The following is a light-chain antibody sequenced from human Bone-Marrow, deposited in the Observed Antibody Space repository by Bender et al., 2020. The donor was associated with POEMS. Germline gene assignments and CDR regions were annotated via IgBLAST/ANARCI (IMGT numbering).Light chain of an antibody. J-gene: IGLJ1*01. V-gene: IGLV2-14*01. Sequence: KFVSWYQQYPGKAPKLIIYEVSNRPSGISNRFSGSKSGITSSLTISGLQAEDEADYYCVSYKYGSTPYVFGSGTKVTVL. CDR3: VSYKYGSTPYV. CDR2: EVS. CDR1: KF.